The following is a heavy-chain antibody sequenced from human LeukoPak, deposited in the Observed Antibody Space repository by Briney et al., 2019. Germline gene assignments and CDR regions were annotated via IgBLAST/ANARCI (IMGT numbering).Heavy chain of an antibody. J-gene: IGHJ4*02. V-gene: IGHV3-21*01. CDR1: GFTFNTYT. D-gene: IGHD3-10*01. CDR3: ARDPALITMVRGVMYYFDY. CDR2: ITASSTAI. Sequence: GGSLRLSCAASGFTFNTYTMNWVRQAPGKGLEWVSSITASSTAIYSADSVKGRFTISRDNSKNTLYLQMNSLRAEDTAVYYCARDPALITMVRGVMYYFDYWGQGTLVTVSS.